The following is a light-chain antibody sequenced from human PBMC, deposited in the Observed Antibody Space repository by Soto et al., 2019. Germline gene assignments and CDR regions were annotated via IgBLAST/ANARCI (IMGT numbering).Light chain of an antibody. J-gene: IGLJ2*01. CDR2: EVY. Sequence: QSALTQPPSASGSPGQSVTISCTGTSSDVGAYNYVSWYQHHPGKAPKLLIYEVYKRASGVPDRFSGFKSGNTASLLVSGLQAEDEADYYCTSYAGSNNVIFGVGTKVTVL. V-gene: IGLV2-8*01. CDR3: TSYAGSNNVI. CDR1: SSDVGAYNY.